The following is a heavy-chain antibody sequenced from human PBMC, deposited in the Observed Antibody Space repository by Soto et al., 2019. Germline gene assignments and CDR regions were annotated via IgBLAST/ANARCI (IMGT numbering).Heavy chain of an antibody. Sequence: QVQLQESGPGLVKPSQTLSLTCTVSGGSISSGDYYWSWIRQHPGKGLEWIGYIYYSGSTYYNPSLKRRVTICVDTSKNQFSLKLTSVTAADTAVYYCARYGSGSSFDYWGQGTLVTVSS. D-gene: IGHD3-10*01. CDR2: IYYSGST. CDR1: GGSISSGDYY. J-gene: IGHJ4*02. V-gene: IGHV4-31*03. CDR3: ARYGSGSSFDY.